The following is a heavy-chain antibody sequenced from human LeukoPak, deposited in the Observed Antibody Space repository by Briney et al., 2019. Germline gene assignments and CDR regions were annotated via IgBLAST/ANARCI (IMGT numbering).Heavy chain of an antibody. D-gene: IGHD3-16*02. J-gene: IGHJ3*02. CDR3: ARSDTYGGVIAFDAFDI. CDR1: GGSISNYY. V-gene: IGHV4-59*01. CDR2: IFYNGNT. Sequence: PAETLSLTCTVSGGSISNYYWSWLRQFPGKALEGVGYIFYNGNTNYSPSLKSRVTVSLDTSKNQFSLELNSVTAADTAIYYCARSDTYGGVIAFDAFDIWGPGAMVTVSS.